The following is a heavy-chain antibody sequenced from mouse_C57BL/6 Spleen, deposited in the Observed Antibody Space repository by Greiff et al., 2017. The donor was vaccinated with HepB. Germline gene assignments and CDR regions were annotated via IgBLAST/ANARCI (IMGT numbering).Heavy chain of an antibody. D-gene: IGHD1-1*01. CDR1: GYTFTSYW. Sequence: VQLQQSGAELVKPGASVKLSCKASGYTFTSYWMQWVKQRPGQGLEWIGEIDPSDSYTNYNQKFKGKATLTVDTSSSTAYMQLSSLTSEDSAVYYCARRYYGSSYGFDYWGQGTTLTVSS. CDR3: ARRYYGSSYGFDY. V-gene: IGHV1-50*01. J-gene: IGHJ2*01. CDR2: IDPSDSYT.